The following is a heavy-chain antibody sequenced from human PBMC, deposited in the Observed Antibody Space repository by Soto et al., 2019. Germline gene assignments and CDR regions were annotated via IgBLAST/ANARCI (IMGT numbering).Heavy chain of an antibody. Sequence: QVQLVESGGGVVQPGRSLRLSCAASGFTFDTYGMHWVRQAPGKGLEWVAVISYDGSNRYYADSVKGRFTISRDNSKIPLYLVMNRLRSEDTAVYYCAKDHIVAAAPVYWRQAPLVTVTS. J-gene: IGHJ4*02. D-gene: IGHD6-25*01. CDR2: ISYDGSNR. V-gene: IGHV3-30*18. CDR3: AKDHIVAAAPVY. CDR1: GFTFDTYG.